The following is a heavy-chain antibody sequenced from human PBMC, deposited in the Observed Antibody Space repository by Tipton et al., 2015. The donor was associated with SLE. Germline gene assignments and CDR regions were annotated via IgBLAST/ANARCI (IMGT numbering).Heavy chain of an antibody. D-gene: IGHD5-24*01. Sequence: GLVKPSQTLSLTCAISGDSLSNNNVAWNWIRQSPSRGLEWLGRTYYSSTWYNDYALSVKSRIIITPDTSKNQFSLQLNSVTPEDTAVYYCARGRDSAFDIWDEGTLVTVSS. CDR2: TYYSSTWYN. J-gene: IGHJ3*02. CDR1: GDSLSNNNVA. CDR3: ARGRDSAFDI. V-gene: IGHV6-1*01.